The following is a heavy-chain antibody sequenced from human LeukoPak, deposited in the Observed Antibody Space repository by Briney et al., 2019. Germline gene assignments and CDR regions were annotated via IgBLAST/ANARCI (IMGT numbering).Heavy chain of an antibody. V-gene: IGHV6-1*01. J-gene: IGHJ6*03. CDR3: ARGDRYYYDSSGYSVGVDYYMGV. CDR2: TYYRSKWYN. CDR1: GDSVSSNSAA. D-gene: IGHD3-22*01. Sequence: SQTLSLTCAISGDSVSSNSAAWNWIRQSPSRGLEWLGRTYYRSKWYNDYAVSVKSRITINPDTSKKQFSLQLNSVTPEDTAVYYCARGDRYYYDSSGYSVGVDYYMGVWGKGTTVTISS.